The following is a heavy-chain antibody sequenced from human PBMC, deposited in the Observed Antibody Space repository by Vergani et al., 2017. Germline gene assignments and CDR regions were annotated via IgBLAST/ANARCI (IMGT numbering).Heavy chain of an antibody. CDR3: AGAETVVTPVSRNYYYGMDV. CDR1: GGTFSSYA. J-gene: IGHJ6*02. Sequence: QVQLVQSGAEVKKPGSSVKVSCKASGGTFSSYAIRWVRQAPGQGLEWMGRIIPIFGTANYAQKCQGRVTITADESTSTAYMELSSLRSEDTAVYYCAGAETVVTPVSRNYYYGMDVWGQGTTVTVSS. V-gene: IGHV1-69*18. D-gene: IGHD4-23*01. CDR2: IIPIFGTA.